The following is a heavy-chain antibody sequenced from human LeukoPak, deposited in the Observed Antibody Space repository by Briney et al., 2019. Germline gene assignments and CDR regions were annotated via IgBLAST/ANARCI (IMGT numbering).Heavy chain of an antibody. CDR2: INHSGST. Sequence: PSETLSLTCAVYGGSFSGYYWSWIRQPPGKGLEWIGEINHSGSTNYNPSLKSRVTISVDTSKNQFSLKLSSVTAADTAVYYCARRWGGSDYWGQGTLVTVSS. CDR1: GGSFSGYY. CDR3: ARRWGGSDY. J-gene: IGHJ4*02. D-gene: IGHD3-16*01. V-gene: IGHV4-34*01.